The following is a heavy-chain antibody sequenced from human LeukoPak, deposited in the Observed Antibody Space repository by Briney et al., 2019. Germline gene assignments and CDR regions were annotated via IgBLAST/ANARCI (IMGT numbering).Heavy chain of an antibody. D-gene: IGHD3-9*01. J-gene: IGHJ5*02. Sequence: SETLSLTCTVSGGSISSGGYYWSWIRQHPGKGLEWIGYIYYSGSTYYNPSLKSRVTISVDTSKNQFSLKLSSVTAADTAVYYCARDHYDILTGGDNWFDPWGQGTLVTVSS. CDR2: IYYSGST. CDR1: GGSISSGGYY. V-gene: IGHV4-31*03. CDR3: ARDHYDILTGGDNWFDP.